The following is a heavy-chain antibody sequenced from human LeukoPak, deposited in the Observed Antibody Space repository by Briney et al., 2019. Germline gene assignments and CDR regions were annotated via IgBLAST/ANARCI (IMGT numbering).Heavy chain of an antibody. V-gene: IGHV3-64*01. CDR3: ARARRDCSGGSCYSYYFDF. J-gene: IGHJ4*02. D-gene: IGHD2-15*01. Sequence: RPGGSLRLSCAASGFTFSSYAIHWVRQAPGKGLEFVSAINRYGDSTYYANSVKGRFTISRDDSKNTVYLQMGSLRAEDMAVYYCARARRDCSGGSCYSYYFDFWGQGTLVTVSS. CDR2: INRYGDST. CDR1: GFTFSSYA.